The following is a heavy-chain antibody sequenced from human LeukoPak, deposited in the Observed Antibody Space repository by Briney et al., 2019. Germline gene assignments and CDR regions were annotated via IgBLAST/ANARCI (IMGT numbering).Heavy chain of an antibody. D-gene: IGHD3-22*01. CDR2: IYTSGST. CDR1: GGSISSYY. V-gene: IGHV4-4*07. CDR3: ARGEYYYDSSGYYRFYFDY. Sequence: SETLFLTCTVSGGSISSYYWSWIRQPAGKGLEWIGRIYTSGSTNYNPSLKSRVTMSVDTSKNQFSLKLSSVTAADTAVYYCARGEYYYDSSGYYRFYFDYWGQGTLVTVSS. J-gene: IGHJ4*02.